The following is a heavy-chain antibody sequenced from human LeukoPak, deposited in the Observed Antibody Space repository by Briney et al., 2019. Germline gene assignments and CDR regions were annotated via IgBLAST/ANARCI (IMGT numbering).Heavy chain of an antibody. V-gene: IGHV4-59*01. CDR2: IYYSGST. CDR3: ARLFPDYDILTGYQYYFDY. J-gene: IGHJ4*02. CDR1: GGSIGSYY. D-gene: IGHD3-9*01. Sequence: SETLSLTCTVSGGSIGSYYWSWIRQPPGKGLEWIGYIYYSGSTNYNPSLKSRVTISVDTSKNQFSLKLSSVTAADTAVYYCARLFPDYDILTGYQYYFDYWGQGTLVTVSS.